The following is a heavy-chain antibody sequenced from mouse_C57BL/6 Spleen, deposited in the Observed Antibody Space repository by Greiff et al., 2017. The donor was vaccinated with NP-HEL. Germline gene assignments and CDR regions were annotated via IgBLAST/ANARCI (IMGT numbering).Heavy chain of an antibody. CDR3: TTNHYGSSHYYFDY. CDR2: IDPENGDT. V-gene: IGHV14-4*01. J-gene: IGHJ2*01. D-gene: IGHD1-1*01. Sequence: EVQLQQSGAELVRPGASVKLSCTASGFNIKDDYMHWVKQRPEQGLEWIGWIDPENGDTEYASKFQGKATITADTSSNTAYLQLSSLTSEDTAVYYCTTNHYGSSHYYFDYWGQGTTLTVSS. CDR1: GFNIKDDY.